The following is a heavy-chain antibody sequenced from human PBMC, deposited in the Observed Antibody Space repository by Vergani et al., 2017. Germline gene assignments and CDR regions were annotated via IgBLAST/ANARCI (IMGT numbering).Heavy chain of an antibody. D-gene: IGHD5-12*01. J-gene: IGHJ4*02. CDR2: IYYSGST. Sequence: QLQLQESGPGLVKPSETLSLTCTVSGGSISSSSYYWGWIRQPPGKGLEWIGSIYYSGSTYYNPSLNSRVTISVDTSKNQFSLKLSSVTAADTAVYYCARPRGYSGYTDYWGQGTLVTVSS. CDR1: GGSISSSSYY. V-gene: IGHV4-39*01. CDR3: ARPRGYSGYTDY.